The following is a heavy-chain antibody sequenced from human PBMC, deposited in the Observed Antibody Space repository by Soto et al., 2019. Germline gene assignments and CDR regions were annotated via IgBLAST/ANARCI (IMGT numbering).Heavy chain of an antibody. V-gene: IGHV3-23*01. Sequence: EVQLLESGGGLVQPGGSLRLSCAASGFTFSSYAMSWVRQAPGKGLEWVSAISGSGGSTYYADSVKGRFTISRDNSKNTLYLQMNSLRAEDTAVYYCATVRYCSGCSCFSGAFDYWGQGTLVTVSS. J-gene: IGHJ4*02. CDR3: ATVRYCSGCSCFSGAFDY. D-gene: IGHD2-15*01. CDR1: GFTFSSYA. CDR2: ISGSGGST.